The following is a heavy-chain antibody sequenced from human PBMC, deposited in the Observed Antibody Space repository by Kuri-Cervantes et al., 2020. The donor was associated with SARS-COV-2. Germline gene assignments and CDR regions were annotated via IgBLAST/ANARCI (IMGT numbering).Heavy chain of an antibody. J-gene: IGHJ4*02. CDR2: ISSSSSYI. CDR1: GFTFSSYS. V-gene: IGHV3-21*01. D-gene: IGHD2-21*01. CDR3: ARPRRGLEHIVGQFDY. Sequence: PGGSLRLSCAASGFTFSSYSMNWVRQAPGKGLEWVSSISSSSSYIYYADSVKGRFTISRDNAKNSLYLQMNSLRAEDTAVYYCARPRRGLEHIVGQFDYWGQGTLVTDSS.